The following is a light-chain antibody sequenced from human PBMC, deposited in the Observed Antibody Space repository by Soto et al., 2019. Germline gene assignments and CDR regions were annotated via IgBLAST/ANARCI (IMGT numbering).Light chain of an antibody. V-gene: IGLV1-40*01. J-gene: IGLJ3*02. Sequence: QSVLTQPPAVSGAPGQRGTISCTGNSANIGAGYDVHWYQQRPGTAPKLRISHNIKRPSGVPDRFSGSKADTSASLVITGIQADDEADYYCQSYDSSLHWVFGGGTKLTVL. CDR2: HNI. CDR1: SANIGAGYD. CDR3: QSYDSSLHWV.